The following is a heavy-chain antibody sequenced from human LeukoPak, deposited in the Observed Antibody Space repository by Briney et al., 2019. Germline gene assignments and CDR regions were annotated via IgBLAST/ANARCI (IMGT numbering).Heavy chain of an antibody. D-gene: IGHD1-7*01. J-gene: IGHJ5*02. V-gene: IGHV1-8*01. Sequence: ASVEVSCEASGYTFTSYDINWVRQATGQGLEWMGWMNPNSGNIGYAQKFQGRVTMTRNTSISTAYMELSSLRSEDTAVYYCARGITGTTYWFDPWGQGTLVTVSS. CDR3: ARGITGTTYWFDP. CDR2: MNPNSGNI. CDR1: GYTFTSYD.